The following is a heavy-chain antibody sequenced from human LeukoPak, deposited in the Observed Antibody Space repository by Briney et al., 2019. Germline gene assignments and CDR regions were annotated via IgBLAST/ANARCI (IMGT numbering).Heavy chain of an antibody. CDR2: IYTSGST. D-gene: IGHD3-3*01. Sequence: PSETLSLTCTVSGGSICSYYWSWIRQPAGKGLEWIGRIYTSGSTNYNPSLKSRVTISVDTSKNQFSLKLSSVTAADTAVYYCARDNPNYDFWSGGSHDAFDIWGQGTMVTVSS. V-gene: IGHV4-4*07. J-gene: IGHJ3*02. CDR1: GGSICSYY. CDR3: ARDNPNYDFWSGGSHDAFDI.